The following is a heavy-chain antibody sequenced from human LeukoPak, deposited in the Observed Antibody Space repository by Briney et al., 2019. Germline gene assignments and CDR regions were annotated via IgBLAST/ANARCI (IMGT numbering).Heavy chain of an antibody. D-gene: IGHD2-8*01. V-gene: IGHV4-59*01. J-gene: IGHJ4*02. Sequence: SETLSLTCTVSGGSISSYYWSWIRQPPGKGLEWIGYIYYSGSTNYNPSLKSRVTISVDTSKNQFSLKLSSVTAADTAVYYCARALFCTNGVCEFDYWGQGTLATVSS. CDR1: GGSISSYY. CDR2: IYYSGST. CDR3: ARALFCTNGVCEFDY.